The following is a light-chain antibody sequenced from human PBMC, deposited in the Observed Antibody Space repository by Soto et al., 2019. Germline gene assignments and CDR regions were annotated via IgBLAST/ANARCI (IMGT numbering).Light chain of an antibody. CDR1: SSNIENNF. Sequence: QSVLTQPPSVSAAPGHRVTISCSGSSSNIENNFVSWYQQLPGTAPKLLIYDNYKRPSGIPDRFSGSKSGTSATLGITGLQTGDEADYYCGSWDSSLSSYVFGTGTKVTVI. CDR3: GSWDSSLSSYV. J-gene: IGLJ1*01. CDR2: DNY. V-gene: IGLV1-51*01.